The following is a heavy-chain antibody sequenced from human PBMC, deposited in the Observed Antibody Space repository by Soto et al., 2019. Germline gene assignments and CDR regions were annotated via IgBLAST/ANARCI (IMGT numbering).Heavy chain of an antibody. J-gene: IGHJ6*03. Sequence: SETLSLTCTVSGGSISSYYWSWIRQPPGKGLEWIGYIYYSGSTNYNPSLKSRVTISVDTSKNQFSLKLSSVTAADTAVYYCARVSGYCSSTSCYLGPPYYYYYMDVWGKGTTVTAP. V-gene: IGHV4-59*01. CDR3: ARVSGYCSSTSCYLGPPYYYYYMDV. D-gene: IGHD2-2*01. CDR1: GGSISSYY. CDR2: IYYSGST.